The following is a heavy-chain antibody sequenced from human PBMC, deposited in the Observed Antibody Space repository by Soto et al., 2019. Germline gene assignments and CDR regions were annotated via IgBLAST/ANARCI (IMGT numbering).Heavy chain of an antibody. CDR3: AREYYDSSGYYYNWFDP. V-gene: IGHV1-69*01. Sequence: QVQLVQSGAEVKKPGSSVKVSCKASGGTFSSYAISWVRQAPGQGLEWMGGIIPIFGTANYAQKFQGRVTITADECTSTAYMELSSLRSEDTAVYYCAREYYDSSGYYYNWFDPWGQGTLVTVSS. J-gene: IGHJ5*02. D-gene: IGHD3-22*01. CDR2: IIPIFGTA. CDR1: GGTFSSYA.